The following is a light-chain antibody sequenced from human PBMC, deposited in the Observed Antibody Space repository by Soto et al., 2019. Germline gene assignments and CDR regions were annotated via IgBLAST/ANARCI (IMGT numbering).Light chain of an antibody. CDR3: QQLNSFPIT. CDR1: QVISSY. V-gene: IGKV1-9*01. CDR2: AAS. Sequence: DMQLTQAPSLLSASAGDSVTITCRASQVISSYLAWYQQKPGRAPKLLIYAASTLQSGVPSRFSGSGSGTEFTLTITSLQPEDFATYYCQQLNSFPITFGQGTRLEIK. J-gene: IGKJ5*01.